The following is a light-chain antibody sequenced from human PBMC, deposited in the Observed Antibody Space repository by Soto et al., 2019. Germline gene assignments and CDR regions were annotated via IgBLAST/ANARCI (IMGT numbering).Light chain of an antibody. CDR2: ATS. V-gene: IGKV1-27*01. J-gene: IGKJ5*01. CDR1: EDIGHF. CDR3: QHYSSTPPAIT. Sequence: DIQMAQSPSSLSASVGDTVTLTCRASEDIGHFLAWYQQRPGTVPKLLIYATSRLQPGVPSRFSGSGSGTDVTLPISRLAPEDFAVYYCQHYSSTPPAITFGQGTRLEI.